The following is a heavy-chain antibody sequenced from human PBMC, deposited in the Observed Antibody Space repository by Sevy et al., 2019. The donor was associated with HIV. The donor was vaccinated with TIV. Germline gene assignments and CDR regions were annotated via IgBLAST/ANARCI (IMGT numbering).Heavy chain of an antibody. V-gene: IGHV3-7*03. CDR2: IKRDGSEK. CDR3: ARDCSSTSCLWGLDV. D-gene: IGHD2-2*01. CDR1: GFTFSTYA. J-gene: IGHJ6*02. Sequence: GGSLRLSCAASGFTFSTYAMTWVRQAPGKGLEWVANIKRDGSEKYYVDSVKGRFTISRDNAKNSLFLQMNSLRAEDTAIYYCARDCSSTSCLWGLDVWGQGTTVTVSS.